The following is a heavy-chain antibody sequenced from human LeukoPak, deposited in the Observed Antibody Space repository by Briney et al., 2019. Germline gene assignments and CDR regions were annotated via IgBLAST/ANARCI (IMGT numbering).Heavy chain of an antibody. CDR2: GST. V-gene: IGHV3-64*04. Sequence: GSTYYADTVKGRFTISRDNSKNTLYLQMNSLRAEDTAVYYCARDGTTFWSGYYSKYNWFDPWGQGTLVTVSS. J-gene: IGHJ5*02. D-gene: IGHD3-3*01. CDR3: ARDGTTFWSGYYSKYNWFDP.